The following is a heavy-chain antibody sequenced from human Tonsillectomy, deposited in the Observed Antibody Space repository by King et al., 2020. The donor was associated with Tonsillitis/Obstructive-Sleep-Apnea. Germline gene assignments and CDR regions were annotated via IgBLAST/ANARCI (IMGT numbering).Heavy chain of an antibody. CDR3: AHRQGFCTGGNCPRWFDP. CDR2: IYWDDDK. CDR1: GFSLTTGGVG. J-gene: IGHJ5*02. Sequence: ITLQESGPTLVQPPQTLTLTCTFSGFSLTTGGVGVGWIRQPPGRALEWLALIYWDDDKQYSPSLKSRLTITKDTSKNQVVLTLANVDPVDTATYYCAHRQGFCTGGNCPRWFDPWGQGTLVTVSS. V-gene: IGHV2-5*02. D-gene: IGHD2-8*02.